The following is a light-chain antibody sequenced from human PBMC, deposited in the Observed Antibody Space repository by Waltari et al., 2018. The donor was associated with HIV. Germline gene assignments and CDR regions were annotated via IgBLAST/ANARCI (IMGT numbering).Light chain of an antibody. CDR2: VGTGGIVG. J-gene: IGLJ3*02. Sequence: QPVLTQPPSASASLGASVTLTCTLSRGYSNYKVDWYQQRPGKGPRFVMRVGTGGIVGSKGDGIPDRFSVLGSGLNRYLTIKNIQEEDESDYHCGADHGSGSNFVSVFGGGTKLTVL. V-gene: IGLV9-49*01. CDR1: RGYSNYK. CDR3: GADHGSGSNFVSV.